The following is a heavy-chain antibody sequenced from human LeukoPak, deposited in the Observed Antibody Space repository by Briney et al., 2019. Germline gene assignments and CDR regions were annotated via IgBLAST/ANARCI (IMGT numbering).Heavy chain of an antibody. CDR2: ISGSGGST. D-gene: IGHD2-21*01. V-gene: IGHV3-23*01. Sequence: GGSLRLSCAASGFTCSYAMSWVRQAPGKGLEWVSAISGSGGSTYYADSVKGRFTISRDNSKNTLYLQMNSLRAEDTAVYYCAKFLPTHIVVANYYFDYWGQGTLDTVSS. CDR1: GFTCSYA. J-gene: IGHJ4*02. CDR3: AKFLPTHIVVANYYFDY.